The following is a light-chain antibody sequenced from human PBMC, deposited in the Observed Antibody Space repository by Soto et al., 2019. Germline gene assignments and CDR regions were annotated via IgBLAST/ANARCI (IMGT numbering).Light chain of an antibody. J-gene: IGLJ1*01. CDR3: SSYTSSSTYV. Sequence: ALTQPASVSGSPGQSITISCTGTSSDVGGYNYVSWYQQHPGKAPKLMIYEVSNRPSGVSNRFSGSKSGNTASLAISGLQAEDEADYYCSSYTSSSTYVFGTGTKVTVL. V-gene: IGLV2-14*01. CDR1: SSDVGGYNY. CDR2: EVS.